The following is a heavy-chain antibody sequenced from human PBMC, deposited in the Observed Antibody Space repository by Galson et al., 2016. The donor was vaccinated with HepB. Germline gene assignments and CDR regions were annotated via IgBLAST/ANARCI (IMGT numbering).Heavy chain of an antibody. CDR1: GYTFTNNY. V-gene: IGHV1-46*01. D-gene: IGHD6-19*01. CDR2: INPFGGSS. Sequence: SVKVSCKASGYTFTNNYVHWVRQAPGQGLEWMGIINPFGGSSSCTQKFQGRLTMTRDTSTSTVSMILSSLTSEDTAVSYCARAGHGGWSYDYWGQGTLVAVFS. CDR3: ARAGHGGWSYDY. J-gene: IGHJ4*02.